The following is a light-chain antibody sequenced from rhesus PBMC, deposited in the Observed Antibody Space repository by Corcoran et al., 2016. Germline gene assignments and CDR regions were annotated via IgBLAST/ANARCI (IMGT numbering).Light chain of an antibody. V-gene: IGKV3-42*03. J-gene: IGKJ1*01. CDR3: QQYSNWPHT. CDR1: QSVSSS. CDR2: GAS. Sequence: EIVMTQSPATLSLSPGERATLSCRASQSVSSSLVWYQQKPGQAPRLLIYGASIRATGIPNRFRGSGAGTEFTLTISTLEPDDFALYYCQQYSNWPHTFGRGTKVEIK.